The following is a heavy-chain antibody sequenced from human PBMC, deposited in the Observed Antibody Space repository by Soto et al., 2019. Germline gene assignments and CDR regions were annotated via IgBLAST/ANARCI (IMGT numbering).Heavy chain of an antibody. D-gene: IGHD2-15*01. CDR2: ISGFNGQT. Sequence: QVQLVQSGPEVKKPGASVKVSCKASGNTFASHGFSWVRQAPGQGLEGMGWISGFNGQTNYALKFQCRVTLTTDTSTSTAYMELRSLRSDDTAVYFCARVDPRGVAVVRDYWGQGTLVTVSS. CDR3: ARVDPRGVAVVRDY. V-gene: IGHV1-18*01. CDR1: GNTFASHG. J-gene: IGHJ4*02.